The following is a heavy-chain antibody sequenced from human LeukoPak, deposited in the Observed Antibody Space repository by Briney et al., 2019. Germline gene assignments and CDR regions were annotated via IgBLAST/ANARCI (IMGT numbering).Heavy chain of an antibody. Sequence: PGGSLRLSCAASGFTFSSYWMSWVRQAPGKGLEWVANIKQDGSEKYYVDSVKGRFTISRDNAKNSLYLQMNSLRAEDTAVYYCARDCRSSWYYYYYYGMDVWGQGTTVTVSS. D-gene: IGHD6-13*01. CDR1: GFTFSSYW. V-gene: IGHV3-7*01. J-gene: IGHJ6*02. CDR3: ARDCRSSWYYYYYYGMDV. CDR2: IKQDGSEK.